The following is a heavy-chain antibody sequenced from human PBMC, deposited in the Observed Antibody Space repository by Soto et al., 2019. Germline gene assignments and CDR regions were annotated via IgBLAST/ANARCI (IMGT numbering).Heavy chain of an antibody. V-gene: IGHV1-69*01. Sequence: QVQLVQSGAEVKKPGSSVKVSCKASGGTFSSYAISWVRQAPGQGLEWMGGIIPIFGTANYAQKFQGRVTLTADEPTSTASMELSSLRSEDTAVYYCASGAPYDSSGYYVPGGDYSYYYGMDVWGQGTTVTVSS. CDR3: ASGAPYDSSGYYVPGGDYSYYYGMDV. CDR1: GGTFSSYA. D-gene: IGHD3-22*01. CDR2: IIPIFGTA. J-gene: IGHJ6*02.